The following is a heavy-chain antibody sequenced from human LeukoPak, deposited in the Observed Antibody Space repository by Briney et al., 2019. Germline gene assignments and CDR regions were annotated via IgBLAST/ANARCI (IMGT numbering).Heavy chain of an antibody. D-gene: IGHD5-18*01. CDR3: ARGVEYSYGPLYYYYYMDV. Sequence: ASVKVSCKASGYTFTSYDINWVRQATGQGLEWMGWMNPNSGNTGYAQKFQGRVTITRNTSISTAYMELSSLRSEDTAVYYCARGVEYSYGPLYYYYYMDVWGKGTTVTVSS. V-gene: IGHV1-8*03. J-gene: IGHJ6*03. CDR1: GYTFTSYD. CDR2: MNPNSGNT.